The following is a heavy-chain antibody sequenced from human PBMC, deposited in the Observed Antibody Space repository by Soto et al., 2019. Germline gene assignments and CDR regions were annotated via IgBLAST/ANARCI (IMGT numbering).Heavy chain of an antibody. Sequence: EVQLVESGGGLVQPGGSLRLSCAAPGFTFSSYWMSWVRQAPGKGLEWVANIKQDGSEKYYVDSVKGRFTISRDNAKNALYLQMTSLRTEDTAVYYCARGDYDDYGYFDLWGRGTLVPVSS. V-gene: IGHV3-7*04. CDR1: GFTFSSYW. D-gene: IGHD4-17*01. J-gene: IGHJ2*01. CDR3: ARGDYDDYGYFDL. CDR2: IKQDGSEK.